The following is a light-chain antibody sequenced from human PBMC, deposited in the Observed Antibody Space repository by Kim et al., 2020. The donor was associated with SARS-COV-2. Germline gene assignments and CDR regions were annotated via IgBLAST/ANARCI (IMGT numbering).Light chain of an antibody. Sequence: QRISNSCTRSTTNSGTNYVYCYQQLPGTAPTLLTYRNSLRPSGGPDRFSGSKSGSSGSLAISGLRSEDEGDYYWAAWDDRLSGVVFGGGTQLNV. CDR2: RNS. CDR1: TTNSGTNY. CDR3: AAWDDRLSGVV. J-gene: IGLJ2*01. V-gene: IGLV1-47*01.